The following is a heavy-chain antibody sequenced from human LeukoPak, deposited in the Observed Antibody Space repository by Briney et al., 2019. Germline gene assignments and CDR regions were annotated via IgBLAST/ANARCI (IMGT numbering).Heavy chain of an antibody. V-gene: IGHV4-34*01. CDR1: GGSFSGYY. CDR3: ARDTSVGYCGGDCYPGYAFDI. J-gene: IGHJ3*02. CDR2: INHSGST. Sequence: SETLSLTCAVYGGSFSGYYWSWIRQPPGKGLEWIGEINHSGSTNYNPSLKSRVTISVDTSKNQFSLKLSSVTAADTAVYYCARDTSVGYCGGDCYPGYAFDIWGQGTMVTVSS. D-gene: IGHD2-21*02.